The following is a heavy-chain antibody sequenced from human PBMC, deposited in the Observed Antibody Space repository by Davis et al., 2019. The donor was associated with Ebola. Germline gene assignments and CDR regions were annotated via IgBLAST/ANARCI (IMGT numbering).Heavy chain of an antibody. CDR3: AKDSGKFRGVLDY. Sequence: PGGSLRLSCAASGFTFSSYGMHWVRQAPGKGLEWVAVISYDGSNKYYADSLKGRFTISRDNSKNTLYLQMNSLRVEDTAVYYCAKDSGKFRGVLDYWGQGTLVTVSS. J-gene: IGHJ4*02. D-gene: IGHD4-23*01. CDR2: ISYDGSNK. CDR1: GFTFSSYG. V-gene: IGHV3-30*18.